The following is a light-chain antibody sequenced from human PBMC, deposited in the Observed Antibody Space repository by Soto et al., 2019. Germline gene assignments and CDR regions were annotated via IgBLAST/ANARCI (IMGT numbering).Light chain of an antibody. CDR1: SSDVGAYKS. CDR3: VSYTSSKSWV. J-gene: IGLJ3*02. V-gene: IGLV2-14*01. Sequence: QSVLTQPASVSGSPGQSITISCTGTSSDVGAYKSVSWYQQHPGQAPKLIIYEVSNRPSGVSNRFSGFKSGNTASLTISGLEAEDEAHYFCVSYTSSKSWVFGGGTKVTVL. CDR2: EVS.